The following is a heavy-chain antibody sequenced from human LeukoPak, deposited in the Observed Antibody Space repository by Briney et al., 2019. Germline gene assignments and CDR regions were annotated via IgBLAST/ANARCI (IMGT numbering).Heavy chain of an antibody. CDR2: VSTSGTT. V-gene: IGHV4-4*08. Sequence: SETLSLTCTVSGGSISTYYWSWIRQPPGKGLEWIGYVSTSGTTNYNPSLASRVTMSLDPSKNQISLKVTSVTAADTAVYCCARSELWWFDPWGQGTLVSVSS. CDR3: ARSELWWFDP. CDR1: GGSISTYY. D-gene: IGHD3-16*01. J-gene: IGHJ5*02.